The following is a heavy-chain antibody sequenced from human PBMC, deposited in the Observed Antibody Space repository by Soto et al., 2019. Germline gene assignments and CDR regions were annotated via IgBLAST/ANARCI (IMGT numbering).Heavy chain of an antibody. CDR1: GGTFSSYA. CDR3: ARGNYYDSSGYLHFDY. V-gene: IGHV1-69*13. CDR2: IIPIFGTA. D-gene: IGHD3-22*01. Sequence: SVKVSCKASGGTFSSYAISWVRQAPGQGLEWMGGIIPIFGTANYAQKFQGRVTITADESTSTAYMELSSLRSEDTAVYYCARGNYYDSSGYLHFDYWGQGTLVTVSS. J-gene: IGHJ4*02.